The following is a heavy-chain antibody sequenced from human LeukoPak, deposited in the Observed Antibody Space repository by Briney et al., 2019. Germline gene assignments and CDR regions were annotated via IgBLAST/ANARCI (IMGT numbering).Heavy chain of an antibody. Sequence: GGSLRLSCAASGFTFGSYWMSWVRQAPGKGLEWVANIKQDGSEKYYVDSVKGRFTISRDNAKNSLYLQMNSLRAEDTAVYYCATTKIWSGYYSSGYYFDYWGQGTLVTVSS. V-gene: IGHV3-7*01. CDR3: ATTKIWSGYYSSGYYFDY. CDR2: IKQDGSEK. J-gene: IGHJ4*02. D-gene: IGHD3-3*01. CDR1: GFTFGSYW.